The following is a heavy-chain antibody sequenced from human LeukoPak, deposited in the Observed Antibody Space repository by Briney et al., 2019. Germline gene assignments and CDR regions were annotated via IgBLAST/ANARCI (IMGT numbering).Heavy chain of an antibody. CDR3: ARDRGYNWNYHWFDP. V-gene: IGHV1-2*02. Sequence: ASVKVSCKASGYTFTGYYMHWVRQAPGQGLEWMGWINPSSGGTNYAQKFQGRVTMTRDTSISTAYMELSRLRSDDTAVYYCARDRGYNWNYHWFDPWGQGTLVTVSS. CDR2: INPSSGGT. D-gene: IGHD1-7*01. CDR1: GYTFTGYY. J-gene: IGHJ5*02.